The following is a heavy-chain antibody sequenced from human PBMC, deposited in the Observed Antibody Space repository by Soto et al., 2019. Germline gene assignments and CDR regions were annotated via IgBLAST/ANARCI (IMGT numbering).Heavy chain of an antibody. CDR2: IIPIFGTA. CDR1: GGTFSSYA. D-gene: IGHD3-10*01. J-gene: IGHJ6*02. V-gene: IGHV1-69*13. CDR3: ARDQRYYYGSGLNYYYGMDV. Sequence: SVKVSCKASGGTFSSYAISWVRQAPGQGPEWMGGIIPIFGTAYYAQKFQGRVTITADESTSTAYMELSSLRSEDTAVYYCARDQRYYYGSGLNYYYGMDVWGQGTTVTVSS.